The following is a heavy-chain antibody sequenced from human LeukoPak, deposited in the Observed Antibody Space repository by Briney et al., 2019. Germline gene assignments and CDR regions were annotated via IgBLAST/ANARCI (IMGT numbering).Heavy chain of an antibody. J-gene: IGHJ3*02. V-gene: IGHV3-21*01. Sequence: GGSLRLSCAASGFTFSSYSMNWVRQAPGKGLEWVSSISSSSSYIYYADSVKARFTISRDNAKNSLYLQMNSLRAEDTAVYYCARDRYYGSGSYYNDLTDAFDIWGQGTMVTVSS. D-gene: IGHD3-10*01. CDR3: ARDRYYGSGSYYNDLTDAFDI. CDR2: ISSSSSYI. CDR1: GFTFSSYS.